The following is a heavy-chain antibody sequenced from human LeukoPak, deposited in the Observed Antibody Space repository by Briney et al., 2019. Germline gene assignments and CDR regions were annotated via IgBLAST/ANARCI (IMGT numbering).Heavy chain of an antibody. CDR1: GGSIRLYY. CDR3: ARSPLSSSGWYRADY. CDR2: IDGSGSS. J-gene: IGHJ4*02. D-gene: IGHD6-19*01. Sequence: SETLSLTCSVSGGSIRLYYWNWIRQSAGKGLEWIGRIDGSGSSTYGPSLGSRVAMSVDSSKSQISLKLISVTAADTAVYYCARSPLSSSGWYRADYWGQGLRVTVSS. V-gene: IGHV4-4*07.